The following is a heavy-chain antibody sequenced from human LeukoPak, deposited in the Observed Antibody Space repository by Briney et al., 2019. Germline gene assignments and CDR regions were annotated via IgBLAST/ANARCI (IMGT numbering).Heavy chain of an antibody. CDR3: ARDVSRYYGSVRTHEIYGMDV. CDR2: ISSSSSYI. V-gene: IGHV3-21*01. CDR1: GFTFSSYS. J-gene: IGHJ6*02. Sequence: GGSLRLSCAASGFTFSSYSMNWVRQAPGKGLEWVSSISSSSSYIYYADSVKGRFTISRDNAKNSLYLQMNSLRAEDTAVYYCARDVSRYYGSVRTHEIYGMDVWGQGTTVTVSS. D-gene: IGHD3-10*01.